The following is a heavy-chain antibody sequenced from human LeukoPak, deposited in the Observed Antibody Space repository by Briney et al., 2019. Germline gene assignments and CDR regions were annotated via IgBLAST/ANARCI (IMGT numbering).Heavy chain of an antibody. V-gene: IGHV3-23*01. CDR1: GLTLSNYG. CDR2: ISDSGGST. CDR3: AKRGVVIRVILVGFHKQAYYFDS. D-gene: IGHD3-22*01. Sequence: GGSLRLSCAVSGLTLSNYGMSWVRQAPGKGLEWVAGISDSGGSTKYADSVKGRFTIPRDNPKNTLYLQMNSLRVEDTAVYFCAKRGVVIRVILVGFHKQAYYFDSWGQGALVTVSS. J-gene: IGHJ4*02.